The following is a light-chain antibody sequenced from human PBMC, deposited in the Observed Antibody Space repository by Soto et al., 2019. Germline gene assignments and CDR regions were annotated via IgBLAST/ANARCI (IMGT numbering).Light chain of an antibody. Sequence: IVMTQSPDTVSVSPGERATLSSKASQSVNSYLAWYQQKPGQSPRPLSYTPSNRATGVPARFSGSGSGTPFTLTIYSLQSDDVAVYHCQQYNNRPYTFGQGTKLEIK. CDR2: TPS. J-gene: IGKJ2*01. CDR3: QQYNNRPYT. V-gene: IGKV3-15*01. CDR1: QSVNSY.